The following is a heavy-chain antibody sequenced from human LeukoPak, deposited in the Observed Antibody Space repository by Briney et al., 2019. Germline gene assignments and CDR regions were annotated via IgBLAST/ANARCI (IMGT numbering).Heavy chain of an antibody. CDR1: GFTFSSYS. CDR3: ARALDDFWSGFDY. D-gene: IGHD3-3*01. Sequence: GGSLRLSCAASGFTFSSYSMNWVRQAPGKGLEWVSSISSSSSYIYYADSVKGRFTISRDNAKNSLYLHMNSPRAEDTAVYYCARALDDFWSGFDYWGQGTLVTVSS. V-gene: IGHV3-21*01. J-gene: IGHJ4*02. CDR2: ISSSSSYI.